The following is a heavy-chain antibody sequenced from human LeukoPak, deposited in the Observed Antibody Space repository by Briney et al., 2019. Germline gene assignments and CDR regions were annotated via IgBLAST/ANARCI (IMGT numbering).Heavy chain of an antibody. CDR2: IYYTGKT. Sequence: SETLPLTCTVSGDSVSNGNYYWSWLRQPPGKAMEWLGYIYYTGKTYYNPSLEGRVTILVDTSRNHFSVKLSSVTAADTAVYYCARSQNYYGSGDYWSQGTLVTVSS. J-gene: IGHJ4*02. CDR3: ARSQNYYGSGDY. D-gene: IGHD3-10*01. V-gene: IGHV4-61*03. CDR1: GDSVSNGNYY.